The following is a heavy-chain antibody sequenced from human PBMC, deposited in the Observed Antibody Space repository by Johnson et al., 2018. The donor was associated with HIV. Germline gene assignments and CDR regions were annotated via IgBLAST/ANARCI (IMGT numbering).Heavy chain of an antibody. J-gene: IGHJ3*02. CDR1: GFTVSSNY. Sequence: VQLVESGGGLVQPGGSLRLSCAASGFTVSSNYMSWVRQAPGKGLEWVSVIYSGGSTYYADSVKGRFTISRDNSKNTLYLQMSSLRAEDTAIYYCAKGRYSSSWYLAGAFDIWGQGTMVTVSS. CDR2: IYSGGST. CDR3: AKGRYSSSWYLAGAFDI. D-gene: IGHD6-13*01. V-gene: IGHV3-53*01.